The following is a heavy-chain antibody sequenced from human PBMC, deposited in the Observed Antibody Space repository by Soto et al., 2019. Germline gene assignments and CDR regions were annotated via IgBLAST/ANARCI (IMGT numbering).Heavy chain of an antibody. CDR1: GGSFSCYY. Sequence: SETLSLTCAVYGGSFSCYYWSWIRQPPGKGLEWIGEINHSGSTNYNPSLKSRVTISVDTSKNQFSLKLSSVTAADTAVYYCARRIRYCSSTSCVRKWYFDLWGRGTLVT. V-gene: IGHV4-34*01. CDR3: ARRIRYCSSTSCVRKWYFDL. CDR2: INHSGST. D-gene: IGHD2-2*01. J-gene: IGHJ2*01.